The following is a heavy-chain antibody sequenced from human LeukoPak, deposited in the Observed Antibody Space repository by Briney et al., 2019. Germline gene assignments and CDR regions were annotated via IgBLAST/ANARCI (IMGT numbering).Heavy chain of an antibody. D-gene: IGHD6-19*01. J-gene: IGHJ4*02. Sequence: GGSLRLSCAASGFTFSSYGMHWVRQAPGKGLERVAFIRYDGSNKYYADSVKGRFTISRDNSKNTLYLQMNSLRAEDTAVYYCAIVIGSGWSHDYWGQGTLVTVSS. V-gene: IGHV3-30*02. CDR2: IRYDGSNK. CDR1: GFTFSSYG. CDR3: AIVIGSGWSHDY.